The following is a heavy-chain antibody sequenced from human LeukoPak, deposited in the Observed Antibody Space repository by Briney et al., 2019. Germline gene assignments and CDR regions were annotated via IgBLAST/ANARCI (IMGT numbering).Heavy chain of an antibody. CDR1: GFTFSTYA. Sequence: PGGSLRLSCAASGFTFSTYAMHWVRQAPGKGLEWVAFIRYDGGNKYYADSVKGRFTISRDNSKNTLYLQMNGLRAEDTAVYYCAKGGYDILGYMDVWGKGTTVTVSS. CDR2: IRYDGGNK. V-gene: IGHV3-30*02. D-gene: IGHD3-9*01. J-gene: IGHJ6*03. CDR3: AKGGYDILGYMDV.